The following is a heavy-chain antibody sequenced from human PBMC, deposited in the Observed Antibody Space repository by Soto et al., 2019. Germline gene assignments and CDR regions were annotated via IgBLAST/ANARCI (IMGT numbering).Heavy chain of an antibody. J-gene: IGHJ4*02. CDR2: IYHSGS. CDR1: GASISSNYW. V-gene: IGHV4-4*02. CDR3: ARVHYSYGHIDY. Sequence: QVQLQESGPGLVKPSGTLSLTCDVSGASISSNYWWSWVRQPPGKGLEWIGEIYHSGSNYNPSLKSRXXTXVXRSKNQFSLKLSSVTAADTAVYFCARVHYSYGHIDYWGQGTLVTVSS. D-gene: IGHD5-18*01.